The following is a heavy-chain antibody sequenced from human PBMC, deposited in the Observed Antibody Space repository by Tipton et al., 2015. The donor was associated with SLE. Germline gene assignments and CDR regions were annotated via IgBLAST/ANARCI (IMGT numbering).Heavy chain of an antibody. CDR3: ARERASGGAFDI. D-gene: IGHD3-16*01. CDR2: IYHSGST. CDR1: GYSISSGYY. J-gene: IGHJ3*02. V-gene: IGHV4-38-2*02. Sequence: LRLSCTVSGYSISSGYYWGWIRQPPGKGLEWIGSIYHSGSTYYNPSLKSRVTISVDTSKNQFSLKLSSVTAADTAVYYCARERASGGAFDIWGQGTMVTVSS.